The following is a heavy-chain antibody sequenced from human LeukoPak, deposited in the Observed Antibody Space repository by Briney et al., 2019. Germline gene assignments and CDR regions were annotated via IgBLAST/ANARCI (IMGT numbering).Heavy chain of an antibody. CDR2: IWYDGSNK. D-gene: IGHD3-10*01. CDR3: ARVLWFGEVLKGDAFDI. V-gene: IGHV3-33*01. CDR1: GFTSSSYG. Sequence: GGSLRLSCAASGFTSSSYGMHWVRQAPGKGLEWVAVIWYDGSNKYYGDSVKGRFTISRDNSRNTLYLQMTSLRAEDTAVYYCARVLWFGEVLKGDAFDIWGQGTMVTVSS. J-gene: IGHJ3*02.